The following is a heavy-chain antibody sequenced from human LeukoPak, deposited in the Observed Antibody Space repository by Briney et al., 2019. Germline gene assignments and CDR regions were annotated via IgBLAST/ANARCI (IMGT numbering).Heavy chain of an antibody. CDR1: RFTFSSYS. CDR2: IISSSSYI. V-gene: IGHV3-21*01. D-gene: IGHD3-22*01. J-gene: IGHJ4*02. CDR3: ARDPGHYYDSSGYFGY. Sequence: GGSLRLSCAASRFTFSSYSMNWVRQAPGKGLEWVSSIISSSSYIYYADSVKGRFTISRDNAKNSLYLQMNSLRAEDTAVYYCARDPGHYYDSSGYFGYWGQGTLVTVSS.